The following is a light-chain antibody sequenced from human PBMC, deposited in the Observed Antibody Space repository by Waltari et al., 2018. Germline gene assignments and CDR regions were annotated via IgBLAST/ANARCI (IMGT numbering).Light chain of an antibody. V-gene: IGLV1-44*01. CDR2: YNS. CDR3: GAWDDNVNGPV. CDR1: RLNLGSNT. J-gene: IGLJ3*02. Sequence: QSVLTQPPSPSGTPGQTLTISCAGSRLNLGSNTVTLYQQLPGSAPKLLIYYNSQRPSGVPDRFSGSKSGTSASLAISGLQSEDEADFYCGAWDDNVNGPVFGGGTRLTVL.